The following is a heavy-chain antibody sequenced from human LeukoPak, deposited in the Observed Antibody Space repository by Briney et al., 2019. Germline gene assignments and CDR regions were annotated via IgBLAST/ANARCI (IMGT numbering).Heavy chain of an antibody. CDR2: IYSGGST. V-gene: IGHV3-53*01. D-gene: IGHD3-10*01. Sequence: GGSLRLSCAASGFIVSSNYMSWVRQAPGKGLEWVSVIYSGGSTYYADSVKGRFTISRDISKNTLYLQMNSLRAEDTAVYYCARGSLSVVRGSPYFDNWGQGTLVTVSS. CDR3: ARGSLSVVRGSPYFDN. J-gene: IGHJ4*02. CDR1: GFIVSSNY.